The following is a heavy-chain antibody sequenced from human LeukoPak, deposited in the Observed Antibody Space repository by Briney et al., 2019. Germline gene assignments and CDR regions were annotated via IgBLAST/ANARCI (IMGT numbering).Heavy chain of an antibody. Sequence: ASVKVSCKASGYTFTSYDINWVRQATGQGLEWMGWMNPNSGNTGYAQKFQGRVTMTRNTSISTAYMELSSLRSEDTAVYYCARGGMNYGSGTYYFDYWGQGTLVTVSS. V-gene: IGHV1-8*01. J-gene: IGHJ4*02. D-gene: IGHD3-10*01. CDR1: GYTFTSYD. CDR2: MNPNSGNT. CDR3: ARGGMNYGSGTYYFDY.